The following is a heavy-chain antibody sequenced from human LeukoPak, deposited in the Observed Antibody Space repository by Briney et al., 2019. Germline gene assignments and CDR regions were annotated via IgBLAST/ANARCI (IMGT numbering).Heavy chain of an antibody. CDR3: ARTAMVAAVFDY. J-gene: IGHJ4*02. D-gene: IGHD5-18*01. Sequence: GGSLRLSCAASGFTFSDYYMSWIPQAPGKGLEWVSYISSSGSTIYYADSVKGRFTISRDNAKNSLYLQMNSLRAEDTAVYYCARTAMVAAVFDYWGQGTLVTVSS. CDR1: GFTFSDYY. CDR2: ISSSGSTI. V-gene: IGHV3-11*01.